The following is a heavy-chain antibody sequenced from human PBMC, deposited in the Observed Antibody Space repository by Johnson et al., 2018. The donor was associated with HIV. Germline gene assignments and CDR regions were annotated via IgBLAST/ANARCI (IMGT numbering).Heavy chain of an antibody. CDR3: AKVRGDFWSGYYGGLNDAFDI. Sequence: QVQLVESGGGVVQPGGSLRLSCAASGFTFSSNAMHWVRQAPGKGLEWVAFIGYDGSKKYYADSVKGRFTISRDNSKNTLYLQMNSLRAEDTAVYYCAKVRGDFWSGYYGGLNDAFDIWGQGTMVTVSS. J-gene: IGHJ3*02. V-gene: IGHV3-30*02. CDR2: IGYDGSKK. D-gene: IGHD3-3*01. CDR1: GFTFSSNA.